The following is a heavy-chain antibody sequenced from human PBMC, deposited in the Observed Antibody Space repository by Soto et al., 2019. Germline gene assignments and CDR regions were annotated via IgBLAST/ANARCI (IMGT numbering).Heavy chain of an antibody. CDR1: GFTFSSYG. J-gene: IGHJ3*02. CDR2: ISYDGSNK. V-gene: IGHV3-30*18. Sequence: QVQLVESGGGVVQPGRSLRLSCAASGFTFSSYGMHWVRQAPGKGLEWVAVISYDGSNKYYADSVKGRFTISRDNSKNTLYLQMNSLRGEDTGVYYCAKGDLRWFGGGYAFDIRGQGTMVTVSS. D-gene: IGHD3-10*01. CDR3: AKGDLRWFGGGYAFDI.